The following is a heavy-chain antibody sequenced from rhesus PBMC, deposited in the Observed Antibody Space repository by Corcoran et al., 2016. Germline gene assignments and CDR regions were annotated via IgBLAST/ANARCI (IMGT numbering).Heavy chain of an antibody. CDR1: GFTFSSYD. CDR3: TTDYSGSYYQFDY. Sequence: EVQLVESGGGLVQPGGSLRLSCAASGFTFSSYDVSWVRQAPGKGREWVSYISYTGKTIYYADSVKGRFTISRDDSKSIAYLQMSSLKTEDTAVSYCTTDYSGSYYQFDYWGQGVLVTISS. V-gene: IGHV3-136*01. D-gene: IGHD3-16*01. J-gene: IGHJ4*01. CDR2: ISYTGKTI.